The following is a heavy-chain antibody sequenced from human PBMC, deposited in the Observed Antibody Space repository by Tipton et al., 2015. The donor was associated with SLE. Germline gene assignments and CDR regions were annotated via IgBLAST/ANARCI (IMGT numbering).Heavy chain of an antibody. Sequence: LSLTCAASGFTFSSYGMHWVRQAPGKGLEWVAFIRYDGSNKYYADSVKGRFTISRDNSKNTLYLQMNGLRAEDTAVYYCAKDKKGVTPWYFDLWGRGTLVTVSS. J-gene: IGHJ2*01. V-gene: IGHV3-30*02. CDR1: GFTFSSYG. CDR2: IRYDGSNK. D-gene: IGHD4-23*01. CDR3: AKDKKGVTPWYFDL.